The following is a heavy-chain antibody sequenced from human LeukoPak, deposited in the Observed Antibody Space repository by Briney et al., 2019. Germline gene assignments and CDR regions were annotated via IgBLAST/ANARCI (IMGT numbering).Heavy chain of an antibody. CDR3: ASLYGDSPDPFDY. CDR2: IYYSGST. CDR1: GGSISSSSYY. Sequence: TSETLSLTCTVSGGSISSSSYYWGWIRQPPGKGLEWIGSIYYSGSTYYNPSLKSRVTISVDTSKNQFSLKLSSVTAADTAVYYCASLYGDSPDPFDYWGQGTLVTVSP. J-gene: IGHJ4*02. V-gene: IGHV4-39*01. D-gene: IGHD4-17*01.